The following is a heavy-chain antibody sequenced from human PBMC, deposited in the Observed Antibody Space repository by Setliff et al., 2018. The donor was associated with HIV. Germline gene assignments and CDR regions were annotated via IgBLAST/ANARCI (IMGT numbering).Heavy chain of an antibody. D-gene: IGHD6-19*01. V-gene: IGHV4-61*09. CDR1: GDSITSGTYY. J-gene: IGHJ5*02. CDR3: ARVEYSSGWYQNWGWFDP. Sequence: SETLSLTCTVSGDSITSGTYYWSWIRQPAGMRLEWIGHISTSGTTNYNPSLKSRVTISVDTSKNQFSLKLSSVTAADTAVYYCARVEYSSGWYQNWGWFDPWGQGTLVTVSS. CDR2: ISTSGTT.